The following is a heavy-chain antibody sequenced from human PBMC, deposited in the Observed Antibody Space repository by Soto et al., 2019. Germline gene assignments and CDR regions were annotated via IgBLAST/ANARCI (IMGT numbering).Heavy chain of an antibody. J-gene: IGHJ6*02. CDR1: GFTFSSYA. Sequence: LRLSCAASGFTFSSYAMHWVRQAPGKGLEWVAVISYDGSNKYYADSVKGRFTISRDGSKNTLFLQMNGLRAEDTAVYYCAKVTKRAAAGRYEYYKYGMDVWGQGTTVTVSS. V-gene: IGHV3-30-3*01. CDR3: AKVTKRAAAGRYEYYKYGMDV. CDR2: ISYDGSNK. D-gene: IGHD6-13*01.